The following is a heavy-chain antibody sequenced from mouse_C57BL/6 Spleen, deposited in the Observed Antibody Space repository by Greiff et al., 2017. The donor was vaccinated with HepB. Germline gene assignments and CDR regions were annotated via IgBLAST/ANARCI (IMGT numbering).Heavy chain of an antibody. CDR3: ARVTTVPFYYFDY. V-gene: IGHV3-6*01. J-gene: IGHJ2*01. CDR2: ISYDGSN. CDR1: GYSITSGYY. D-gene: IGHD1-1*01. Sequence: EVKLVESGPGLVKPSQSLSLTCSVTGYSITSGYYWNWIRQFPGNKLEWMGYISYDGSNNYNPSLKNRISITRDTSKNQFFLKLNSVTTEDTATYYCARVTTVPFYYFDYWGQGTTLTVSS.